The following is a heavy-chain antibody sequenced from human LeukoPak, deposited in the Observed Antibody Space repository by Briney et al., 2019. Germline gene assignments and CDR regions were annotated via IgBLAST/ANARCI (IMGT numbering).Heavy chain of an antibody. V-gene: IGHV4-39*01. D-gene: IGHD2-15*01. CDR2: VSNSGNN. J-gene: IGHJ6*02. Sequence: SETLSLTCSVSGGSMSGDSYFWGLIRQPPGKGLEWIGGVSNSGNNYYNPSLKSRVTISVDTSKIQFSLRLTSVTAADTAVYYCARTLLGYCRGGSCHYYYGMDVWGQGTTVTVSS. CDR1: GGSMSGDSYF. CDR3: ARTLLGYCRGGSCHYYYGMDV.